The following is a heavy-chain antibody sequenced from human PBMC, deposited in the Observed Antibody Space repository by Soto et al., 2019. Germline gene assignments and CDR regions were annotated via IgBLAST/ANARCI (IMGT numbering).Heavy chain of an antibody. CDR2: ISGSGGST. J-gene: IGHJ5*02. CDR1: GFTFSSYA. D-gene: IGHD6-13*01. V-gene: IGHV3-23*01. Sequence: EVQLLESGGGLVQSGGSLRLSCAASGFTFSSYAMSWVRQAPGKGLEWVSAISGSGGSTYYAASVTGRFTISRDNSKNTLYLHMNSLRAEDTAVYDFALYSSSRTGFDPWGQGTLVTVSS. CDR3: ALYSSSRTGFDP.